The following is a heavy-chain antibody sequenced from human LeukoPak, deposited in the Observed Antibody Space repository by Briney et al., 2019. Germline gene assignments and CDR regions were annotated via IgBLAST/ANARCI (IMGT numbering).Heavy chain of an antibody. D-gene: IGHD3-10*01. Sequence: GGSLRLSCAASGFTFSSYWMSWVRQAPGKGLEWVANIKQDGSEKYYVDSVKGRFTISRDNAKNSLYLQMNSLRAEDTALYYCAKLSRPYGSGIYFDYWGQGTLVTVSS. CDR2: IKQDGSEK. V-gene: IGHV3-7*03. J-gene: IGHJ4*02. CDR1: GFTFSSYW. CDR3: AKLSRPYGSGIYFDY.